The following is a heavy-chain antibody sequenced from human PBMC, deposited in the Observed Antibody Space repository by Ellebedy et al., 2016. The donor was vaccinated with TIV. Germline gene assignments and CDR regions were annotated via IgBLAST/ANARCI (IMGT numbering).Heavy chain of an antibody. CDR1: GGTFISDA. Sequence: ASVKVSCKASGGTFISDAISWVRQAPGQGLEWMGGLIPIFGTPNYAQNFQDRLTITADESTSTVYMELNSLRSEDTALYYYARSYCGGDCYSPFDFWGQGSLVTVTS. D-gene: IGHD2-21*02. CDR3: ARSYCGGDCYSPFDF. CDR2: LIPIFGTP. V-gene: IGHV1-69*13. J-gene: IGHJ4*02.